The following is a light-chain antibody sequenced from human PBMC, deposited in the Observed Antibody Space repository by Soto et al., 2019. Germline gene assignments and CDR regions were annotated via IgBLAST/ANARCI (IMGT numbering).Light chain of an antibody. CDR1: RSDVGSYNL. CDR2: EGS. CDR3: CSYAGTSTFVV. J-gene: IGLJ2*01. Sequence: QSALTQPASVSGSPGQSITISCTGTRSDVGSYNLVSWYQQHPGKAPKLMIYEGSKRPSGVSNRFSGSKSGNTACLTISGLQAEDEADYYCCSYAGTSTFVVFGGGTKLTVL. V-gene: IGLV2-23*03.